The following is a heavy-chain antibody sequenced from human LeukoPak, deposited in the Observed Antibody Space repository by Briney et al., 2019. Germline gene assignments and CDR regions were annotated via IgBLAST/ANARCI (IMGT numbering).Heavy chain of an antibody. CDR3: AKDVATIMGS. CDR1: GFTFSSYW. V-gene: IGHV3-23*01. D-gene: IGHD5-12*01. Sequence: GGSLRLSCAASGFTFSSYWMHWVRQAPGKGLEWVSGISGSGGSTYYADSVKGRFTISRDNSKNTLYLQMNSLRAEDTAVYYCAKDVATIMGSWGQGTLVTVSS. J-gene: IGHJ5*02. CDR2: ISGSGGST.